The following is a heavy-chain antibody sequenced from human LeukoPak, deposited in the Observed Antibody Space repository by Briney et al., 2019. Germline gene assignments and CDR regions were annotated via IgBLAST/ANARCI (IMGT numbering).Heavy chain of an antibody. V-gene: IGHV4-39*01. CDR3: ARHGIAAAGTLFDY. Sequence: SETLSLTCTVSGGSISSSSYHWGWIRQPPGKGLEWIGSIYYSGSTYYNPSLKSRVTISVDTSKNQFSLKLSSVTAADTAVYYCARHGIAAAGTLFDYWGQGTLVTVSS. CDR1: GGSISSSSYH. J-gene: IGHJ4*02. CDR2: IYYSGST. D-gene: IGHD6-13*01.